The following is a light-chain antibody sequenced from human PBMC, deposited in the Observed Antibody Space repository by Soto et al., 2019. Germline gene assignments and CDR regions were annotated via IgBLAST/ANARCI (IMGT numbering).Light chain of an antibody. J-gene: IGLJ3*02. CDR2: GNN. Sequence: QSVLTQPPSVSGAPGQRVTISCIGAGYDVHWHQQLPGTAPKVLIYGNNNRPSGVPDRFSGSKSGTSASLAITGLQAEDEADYYCQSYDSSLSGWVFGGGTQLTVL. CDR3: QSYDSSLSGWV. V-gene: IGLV1-40*01. CDR1: GAGYD.